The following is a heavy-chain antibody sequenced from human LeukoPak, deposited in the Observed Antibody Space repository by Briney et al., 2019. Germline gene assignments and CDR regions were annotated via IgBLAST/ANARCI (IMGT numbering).Heavy chain of an antibody. Sequence: SETLSLTCAVYGGSFSGYYWSWIRQPPGKGLEWIGEINHSGSTNYNPSLKSRVTISVDTSKNQFSLKLSSVTAADTAVYYCARGPYGGSQDYWGQGTLVTVSS. V-gene: IGHV4-34*01. CDR3: ARGPYGGSQDY. CDR2: INHSGST. D-gene: IGHD4-23*01. CDR1: GGSFSGYY. J-gene: IGHJ4*02.